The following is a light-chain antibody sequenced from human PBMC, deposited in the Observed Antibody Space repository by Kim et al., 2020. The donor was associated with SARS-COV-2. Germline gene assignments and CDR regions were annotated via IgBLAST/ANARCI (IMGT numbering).Light chain of an antibody. J-gene: IGKJ4*01. CDR1: QNISTN. Sequence: SPGESPPLSCTASQNISTNLALYQQTPGQPPRLLIYAASIRATSIPARFSGSGSGTEFTLTISSLQSEDFATYHCQQYNRWLALSFGGGTKVDIK. CDR2: AAS. CDR3: QQYNRWLALS. V-gene: IGKV3-15*01.